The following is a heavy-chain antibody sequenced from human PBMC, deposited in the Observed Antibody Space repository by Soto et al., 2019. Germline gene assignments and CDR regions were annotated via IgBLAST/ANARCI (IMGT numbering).Heavy chain of an antibody. D-gene: IGHD5-18*01. CDR2: IWYDGSNK. V-gene: IGHV3-33*01. J-gene: IGHJ4*02. Sequence: QVQLVESGGGVDQPGRSLRLSCAASGFTFSSYGMHWVRQAPDKGLEWVAVIWYDGSNKYYADSVKGRFTISRDNSKNTLYLQMNSLRAEDTAVYYCAREFRAMALDYWGQGTLVTVSS. CDR3: AREFRAMALDY. CDR1: GFTFSSYG.